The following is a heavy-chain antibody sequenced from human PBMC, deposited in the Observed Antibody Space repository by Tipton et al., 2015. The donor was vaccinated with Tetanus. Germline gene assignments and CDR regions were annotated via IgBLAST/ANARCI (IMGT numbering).Heavy chain of an antibody. J-gene: IGHJ5*02. CDR2: ISGDAKRT. CDR3: AKVPSSSGSYYANWFDP. CDR1: GFTFSSYG. V-gene: IGHV3-23*01. D-gene: IGHD1-26*01. Sequence: SLRLSCATSGFTFSSYGVAWFRQAPGKGLEWVASISGDAKRTYYTDSMKGRLSISRDNSKNTLYLQMNSLRAEDTAVYYCAKVPSSSGSYYANWFDPWGQGTLVTVSS.